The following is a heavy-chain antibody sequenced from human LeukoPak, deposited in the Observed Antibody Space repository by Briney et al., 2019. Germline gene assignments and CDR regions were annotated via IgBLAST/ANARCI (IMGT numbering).Heavy chain of an antibody. CDR1: GGSFSSYY. D-gene: IGHD6-19*01. CDR3: ASVAGDNWFDP. Sequence: SETLSLTCAVYGGSFSSYYWSWIRQPPGKGLEWIGEINHSGSTNYNPSLKSRVTISADTSKNQFSLKLSSVTAADTAVYYCASVAGDNWFDPWGQGTLVTVSS. CDR2: INHSGST. J-gene: IGHJ5*02. V-gene: IGHV4-34*01.